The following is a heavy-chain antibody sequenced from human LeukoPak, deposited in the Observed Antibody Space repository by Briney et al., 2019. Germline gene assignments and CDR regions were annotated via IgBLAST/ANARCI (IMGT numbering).Heavy chain of an antibody. CDR1: GYTFTGYY. D-gene: IGHD3-3*01. J-gene: IGHJ3*02. V-gene: IGHV1-2*02. CDR3: ARGPYYDFWSGYSYTPFDI. Sequence: ASVKVSCKASGYTFTGYYMHWVRQAPGQGLEWMGWINPNSGGTNYAQKLQGRVTMTTDTSTSTAYMELRSLRSDDTAVYYCARGPYYDFWSGYSYTPFDIWGQGTMVTVSS. CDR2: INPNSGGT.